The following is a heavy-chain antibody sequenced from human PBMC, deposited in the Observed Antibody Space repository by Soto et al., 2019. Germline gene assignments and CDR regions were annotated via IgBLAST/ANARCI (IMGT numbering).Heavy chain of an antibody. V-gene: IGHV4-59*08. J-gene: IGHJ5*02. CDR1: GGSISSYY. Sequence: KPSETLSLTCTVSGGSISSYYWSWIRQPPGKGLEWIGYIYYSGSTNYNPSLKSRVTISVDTSKNQFSLKLSSVTAADTAVYYCARLNIVVVPAAIGWFDPWGQGTLVTVSS. CDR2: IYYSGST. CDR3: ARLNIVVVPAAIGWFDP. D-gene: IGHD2-2*01.